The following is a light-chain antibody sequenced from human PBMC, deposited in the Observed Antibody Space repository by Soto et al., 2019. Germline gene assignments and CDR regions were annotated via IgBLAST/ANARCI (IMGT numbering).Light chain of an antibody. CDR2: AAS. J-gene: IGKJ3*01. Sequence: DIQMTQSPSSLSASVGDRVTITCRASQGISNYLAWYQQKPGKVPKLLIYAASTLQSGVQSRFSGSGSGTDFTLTISSLQPEDGSTYHFQKYNRSLFTFHTGTKVAIK. CDR1: QGISNY. CDR3: QKYNRSLFT. V-gene: IGKV1-27*01.